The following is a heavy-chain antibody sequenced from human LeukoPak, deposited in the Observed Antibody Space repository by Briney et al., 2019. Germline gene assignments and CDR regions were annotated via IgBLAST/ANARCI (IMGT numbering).Heavy chain of an antibody. J-gene: IGHJ4*02. V-gene: IGHV3-7*02. CDR1: GITFSTDC. D-gene: IGHD3-10*01. CDR3: ARGAYYYIF. CDR2: INQDGSEK. Sequence: LRFSCVVSGITFSTDCMHWARQAPGKGLEWVANINQDGSEKYFVDSVKGRFTISRDNARNSLYLQMNSLRAEDTAVYYCARGAYYYIFWGQGTLVTVSS.